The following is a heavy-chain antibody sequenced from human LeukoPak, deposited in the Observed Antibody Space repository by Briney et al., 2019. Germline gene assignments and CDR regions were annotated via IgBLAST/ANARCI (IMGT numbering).Heavy chain of an antibody. CDR2: IRYDGTNK. V-gene: IGHV3-30*02. CDR3: AKDSLWAVTN. J-gene: IGHJ4*02. CDR1: GFTFSSYA. Sequence: GGSLRLSCAASGFTFSSYAMHWVRQAPGKGLEWVAFIRYDGTNKYYADSVRGRFTISRDNSKNTLYLQMNSLRAEDTAVYYCAKDSLWAVTNWGQGTLVTVSS. D-gene: IGHD2-21*01.